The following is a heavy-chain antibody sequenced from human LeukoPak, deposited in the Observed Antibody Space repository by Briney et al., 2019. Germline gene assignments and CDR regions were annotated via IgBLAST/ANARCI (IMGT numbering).Heavy chain of an antibody. CDR2: INPTSGGT. V-gene: IGHV1-46*01. CDR1: GYTFTNYY. Sequence: ASVKVSCKASGYTFTNYYIHWVRQAPGQGLEWMGIINPTSGGTAYTQKFQGRVTMTRDTSTSTVYMELSSLRSDDTAVYYCARLGYYYDSLGHYDYWGQGTLVIVSS. D-gene: IGHD3-22*01. J-gene: IGHJ4*02. CDR3: ARLGYYYDSLGHYDY.